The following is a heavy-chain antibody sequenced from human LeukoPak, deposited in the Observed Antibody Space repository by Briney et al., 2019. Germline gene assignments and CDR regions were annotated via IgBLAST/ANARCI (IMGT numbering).Heavy chain of an antibody. D-gene: IGHD3-10*01. Sequence: GGSLRLSCAASGFSFSSYSMNWVRQAPGKGLEWVSSMSSSSNKYYADAVKGRFTISRDNAKNSLYLQMNSLRAEDTAVYYCAKFGRGVSEDYWGQGTLVTVSS. CDR2: MSSSSNK. CDR3: AKFGRGVSEDY. V-gene: IGHV3-21*01. CDR1: GFSFSSYS. J-gene: IGHJ4*02.